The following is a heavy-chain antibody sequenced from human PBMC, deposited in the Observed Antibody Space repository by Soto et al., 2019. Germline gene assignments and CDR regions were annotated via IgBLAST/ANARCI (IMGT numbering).Heavy chain of an antibody. CDR3: AKARLWSGFFAFDI. CDR2: ISWNSGSI. Sequence: EVQLVESGGDLVQPGRSLRLSCAASGFSFDDYAMHWARQAPGKGLEWVSGISWNSGSIGYADSVKGRFTISRDNAENSLFLQMNSLRTEDTALYYCAKARLWSGFFAFDIWGQGTMVTVSS. D-gene: IGHD3-3*01. CDR1: GFSFDDYA. J-gene: IGHJ3*02. V-gene: IGHV3-9*01.